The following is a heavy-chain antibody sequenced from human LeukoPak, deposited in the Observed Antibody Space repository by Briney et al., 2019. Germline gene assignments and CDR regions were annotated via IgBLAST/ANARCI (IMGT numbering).Heavy chain of an antibody. CDR2: ISSSSSYI. D-gene: IGHD1-7*01. V-gene: IGHV3-21*04. CDR3: ARLANNWNYAPDAFDI. CDR1: GFTFSSYS. J-gene: IGHJ3*02. Sequence: GGSLRLSCAASGFTFSSYSMNWVRQAPGKGLEWVSSISSSSSYIYYADSVRGRFTISRDNFKNMLFLQMNSLRAEDTAVYYCARLANNWNYAPDAFDIWGQGTMVTVSS.